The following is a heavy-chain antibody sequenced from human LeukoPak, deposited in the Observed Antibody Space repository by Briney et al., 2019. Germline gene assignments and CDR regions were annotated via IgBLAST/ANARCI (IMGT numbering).Heavy chain of an antibody. Sequence: PGGSLRLSCAGSGFTFSSYAMGWVRQAPGQGLGWVSTITNSGGNTYYADSVKGRFTISRDNSKNTLFLQVNSLRAEDTAIYYCAARDCSGSSCYRFDYWGQGTLITVSS. D-gene: IGHD2-2*02. CDR2: ITNSGGNT. V-gene: IGHV3-23*01. CDR1: GFTFSSYA. J-gene: IGHJ4*02. CDR3: AARDCSGSSCYRFDY.